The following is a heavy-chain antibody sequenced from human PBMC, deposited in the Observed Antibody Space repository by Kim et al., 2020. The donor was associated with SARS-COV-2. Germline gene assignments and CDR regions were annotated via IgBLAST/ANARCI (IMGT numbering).Heavy chain of an antibody. CDR3: AKDGRHFYWDGMDV. CDR1: GFTFSRHG. Sequence: GGSLRLSCAASGFTFSRHGMHWVRQAPGKGLEWVAVISYDGSNKYYADSVKGRFTISRDKSKNTLYLQMNSLRAEDTAVYYCAKDGRHFYWDGMDVWGQG. D-gene: IGHD3-9*01. CDR2: ISYDGSNK. J-gene: IGHJ6*02. V-gene: IGHV3-30*18.